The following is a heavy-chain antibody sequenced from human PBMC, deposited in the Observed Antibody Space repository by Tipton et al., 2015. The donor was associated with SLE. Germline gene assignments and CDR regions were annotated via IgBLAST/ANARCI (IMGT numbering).Heavy chain of an antibody. V-gene: IGHV4-61*09. CDR2: MYISGST. D-gene: IGHD5-12*01. CDR3: ARGGYSGYDPFDF. J-gene: IGHJ4*02. Sequence: TLSLTCTVSGGSITSGSYYWAWIRQPAGKGLEWIGHMYISGSTNYNPSLKGRVTISEDTSKNQFSLKLSSVTAADTAVYYCARGGYSGYDPFDFWGQGTLVTVSS. CDR1: GGSITSGSYY.